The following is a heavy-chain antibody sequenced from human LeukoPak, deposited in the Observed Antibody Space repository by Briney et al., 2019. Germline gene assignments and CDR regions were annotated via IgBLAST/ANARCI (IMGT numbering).Heavy chain of an antibody. CDR3: ARESITGISGGKAFDI. J-gene: IGHJ3*02. V-gene: IGHV3-20*04. Sequence: GGSLSLSCAVSGFTFDDYGMSWVRQAPGKGLEWVSGINWNGGSTGYADSVKGRFTISRDNAKNSLYLQMNSLRAEDTALYYCARESITGISGGKAFDIWGQGTMATVSS. CDR2: INWNGGST. CDR1: GFTFDDYG. D-gene: IGHD1-20*01.